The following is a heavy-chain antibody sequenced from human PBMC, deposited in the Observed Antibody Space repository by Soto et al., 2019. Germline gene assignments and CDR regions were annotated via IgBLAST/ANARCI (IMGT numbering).Heavy chain of an antibody. CDR1: GYTFTRYG. Sequence: ASVKVSCKASGYTFTRYGISWVRHAPGQGLEWMGWISGYNGDTNYAREFQGRVSMTIDTSTTTAYMELRSLTSDDTAVYYCAKNGQPPYYYYGLDVWG. D-gene: IGHD2-8*01. CDR2: ISGYNGDT. J-gene: IGHJ6*02. V-gene: IGHV1-18*01. CDR3: AKNGQPPYYYYGLDV.